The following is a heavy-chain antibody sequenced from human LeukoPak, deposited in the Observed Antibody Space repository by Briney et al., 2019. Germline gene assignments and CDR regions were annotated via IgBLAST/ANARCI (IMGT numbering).Heavy chain of an antibody. CDR1: GFTFSSYA. J-gene: IGHJ4*02. Sequence: GGSLRLSCAASGFTFSSYAMHWVRQAPGKGLEWVAVISYDGSNKYYADSVKGRFTISRDNSKNTLYLQMNSLRAEDTAVYYCAGDRNLYSSSSRGYFDYWGQGTLVTVSS. CDR3: AGDRNLYSSSSRGYFDY. V-gene: IGHV3-30-3*01. CDR2: ISYDGSNK. D-gene: IGHD6-13*01.